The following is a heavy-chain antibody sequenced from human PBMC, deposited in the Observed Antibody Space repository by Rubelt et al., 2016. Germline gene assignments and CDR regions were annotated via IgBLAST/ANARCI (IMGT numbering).Heavy chain of an antibody. CDR2: IYTGGYT. CDR1: GFTFSSNY. CDR3: ARDRAGGSFDY. V-gene: IGHV3-66*01. Sequence: EVQLLESGGGLVQPGGSLRLSCAASGFTFSSNYMSWVRQAPGQGLEWVSIIYTGGYTYYPDFVKGRFTLSRDNSKKPLYLQMNSLRAEDTAVYYCARDRAGGSFDYWGQGTLVTVSS. J-gene: IGHJ4*02. D-gene: IGHD3-16*02.